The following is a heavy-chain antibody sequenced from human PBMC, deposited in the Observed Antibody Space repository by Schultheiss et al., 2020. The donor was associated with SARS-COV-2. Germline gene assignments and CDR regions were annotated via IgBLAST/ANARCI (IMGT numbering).Heavy chain of an antibody. Sequence: GGSLRLSCEASGFTFSSYWMSWVRQAPGKGLEWVSSISSSGSTIYYADSVKGRFTISRDNAKNSLYLQMNSLRAEDTAVYYCARDWSLNYDFWSGYSNWFDPWGQGTLVTVSS. CDR2: ISSSGSTI. V-gene: IGHV3-11*04. CDR3: ARDWSLNYDFWSGYSNWFDP. D-gene: IGHD3-3*01. CDR1: GFTFSSYW. J-gene: IGHJ5*02.